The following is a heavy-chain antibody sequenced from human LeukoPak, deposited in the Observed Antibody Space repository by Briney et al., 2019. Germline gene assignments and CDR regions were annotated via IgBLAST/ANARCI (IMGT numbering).Heavy chain of an antibody. V-gene: IGHV4-4*07. Sequence: SETLSLTCTVSGGSISSYYWSWIRQPAGKGLEWIGRIYTSGSTNYNPSLKSRVTMSVDTSKNQFSLKLSSVTAADTAVYYCARDRDDSSGYRMDVWGQGTTVTVSS. CDR2: IYTSGST. CDR3: ARDRDDSSGYRMDV. J-gene: IGHJ6*02. CDR1: GGSISSYY. D-gene: IGHD3-22*01.